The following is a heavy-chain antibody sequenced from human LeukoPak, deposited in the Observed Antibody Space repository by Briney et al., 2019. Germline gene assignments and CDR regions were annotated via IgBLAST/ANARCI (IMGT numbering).Heavy chain of an antibody. CDR2: MYTGGTT. V-gene: IGHV3-53*01. CDR1: GFTVSGTH. D-gene: IGHD3-16*01. CDR3: AKDDATSGGGLAS. J-gene: IGHJ5*01. Sequence: TGGSLRLSCPASGFTVSGTHMSWVRQAPGKGLEWVSAMYTGGTTYYADSVTGRFTVSRDTSRNTLFLHMNSLRAEDTAVYYCAKDDATSGGGLASWGQGTLVIVSS.